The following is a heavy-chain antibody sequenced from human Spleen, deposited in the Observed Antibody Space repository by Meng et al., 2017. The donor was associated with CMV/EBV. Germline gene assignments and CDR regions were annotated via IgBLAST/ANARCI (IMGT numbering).Heavy chain of an antibody. CDR2: IFPGDSDT. CDR3: ARRSKRVIAGNYYFDD. CDR1: YSFSSYC. D-gene: IGHD3-10*01. Sequence: YSFSSYCIAWVRQLPGKGLEWMGIIFPGDSDTRYSTAFQGQVTISADKYSNIAFLQWSSLKASDSAMYFCARRSKRVIAGNYYFDDWGQGTRVTVSS. V-gene: IGHV5-51*01. J-gene: IGHJ4*02.